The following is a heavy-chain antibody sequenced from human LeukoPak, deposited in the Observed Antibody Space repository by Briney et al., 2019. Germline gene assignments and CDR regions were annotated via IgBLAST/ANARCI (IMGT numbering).Heavy chain of an antibody. CDR2: TYYRSKWYN. Sequence: SQTLSLTCAISGDSVSSDSAAWNWIRQSPSRGLEWLGRTYYRSKWYNEYAVSMESRTNINPDTSKNQFSLQLNSVTPEDTAVYYCARDRCSGGSCSSATWGQGTLVTVSS. CDR3: ARDRCSGGSCSSAT. V-gene: IGHV6-1*01. J-gene: IGHJ5*02. CDR1: GDSVSSDSAA. D-gene: IGHD2-15*01.